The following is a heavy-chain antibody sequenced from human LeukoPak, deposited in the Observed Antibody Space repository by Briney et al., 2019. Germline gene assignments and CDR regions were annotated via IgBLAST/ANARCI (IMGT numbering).Heavy chain of an antibody. V-gene: IGHV1-18*01. D-gene: IGHD6-13*01. CDR3: TGAAAGTMGINYYYYGMDV. J-gene: IGHJ6*02. CDR2: ISAYNGNT. Sequence: ASVKVSCKASGYTFTSYGISWVRQAPGQGLEWMGWISAYNGNTNYAQKFQGRVTMTRDTSISTAYMELSRLRSDDTAVYYCTGAAAGTMGINYYYYGMDVWGQGTTVTVSS. CDR1: GYTFTSYG.